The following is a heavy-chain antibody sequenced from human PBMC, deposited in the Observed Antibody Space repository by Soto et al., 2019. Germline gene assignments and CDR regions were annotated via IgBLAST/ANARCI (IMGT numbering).Heavy chain of an antibody. CDR2: ISYDGSNK. CDR1: GFTFSRHT. D-gene: IGHD3-16*02. CDR3: ARDRLRLGELSLLGYFDY. Sequence: QVQLEESGGGVVQPGRSLRLSCAASGFTFSRHTMHWVRQAPGKGLEWVASISYDGSNKYYADSVKGRFTIFRDNSKNTLSVQMDRLRAEDTAVYYCARDRLRLGELSLLGYFDYWGQGTLVTVSS. J-gene: IGHJ4*02. V-gene: IGHV3-30*04.